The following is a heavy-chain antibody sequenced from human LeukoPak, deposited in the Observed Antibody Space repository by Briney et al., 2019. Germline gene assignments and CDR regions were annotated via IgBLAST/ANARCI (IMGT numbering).Heavy chain of an antibody. D-gene: IGHD4-17*01. CDR2: INHGAET. Sequence: SETLSLTCDVVGGTFSDYHWSWIRQPPGGGLEWIGEINHGAETNYNPSLKSRVSISVDTSKRQVFLRLTSMAAADTAVYYCAGDPIPQDYTDSVIVFHVWGPGSMVTVSS. J-gene: IGHJ3*01. V-gene: IGHV4-34*08. CDR3: AGDPIPQDYTDSVIVFHV. CDR1: GGTFSDYH.